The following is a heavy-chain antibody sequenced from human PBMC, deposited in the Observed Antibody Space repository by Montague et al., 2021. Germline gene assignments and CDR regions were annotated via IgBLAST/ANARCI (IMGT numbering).Heavy chain of an antibody. J-gene: IGHJ4*02. V-gene: IGHV4-39*01. CDR1: GGSISSSPFY. D-gene: IGHD6-19*01. CDR2: NYYRGNT. CDR3: TRGEVAVTGIDY. Sequence: SETLSLTCTVSGGSISSSPFYWGWIRQSPGKGLEWIGSNYYRGNTYYNPSLKSRVSLSIDTSKNQFSLKMNSVTAADTAVYYCTRGEVAVTGIDYWGQGALVTVSS.